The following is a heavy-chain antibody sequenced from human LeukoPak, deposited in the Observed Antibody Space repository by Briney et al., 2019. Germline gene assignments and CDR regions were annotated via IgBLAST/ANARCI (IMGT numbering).Heavy chain of an antibody. D-gene: IGHD1-1*01. J-gene: IGHJ6*02. CDR3: ASAVMYRYYYYYGLDV. Sequence: GASVKVSSKASRYSFTGYFIHWVRQAPGPGPEWMGRIDPNNGGTSYAQKFQGRVTVTRDTSITTAYNEITSLRSDDTAVYYCASAVMYRYYYYYGLDVWGQGTTVTVSS. V-gene: IGHV1-2*06. CDR1: RYSFTGYF. CDR2: IDPNNGGT.